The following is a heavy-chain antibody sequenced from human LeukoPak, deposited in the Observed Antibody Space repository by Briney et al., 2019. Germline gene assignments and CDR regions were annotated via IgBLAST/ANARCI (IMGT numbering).Heavy chain of an antibody. J-gene: IGHJ4*02. CDR3: ATLGYFTSTSCSLVH. CDR1: GFPFSSYA. Sequence: GGSLRLSCAASGFPFSSYAMGWVRQAPGKGLEWVSTISDSIGSTYYADSVKGRFTISRDNSKNTLYLQMNSLRAEDTAVYYCATLGYFTSTSCSLVHWGQGTLVTVSS. D-gene: IGHD2-2*03. CDR2: ISDSIGST. V-gene: IGHV3-23*01.